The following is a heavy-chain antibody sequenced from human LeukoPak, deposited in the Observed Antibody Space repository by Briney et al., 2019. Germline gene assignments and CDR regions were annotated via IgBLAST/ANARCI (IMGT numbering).Heavy chain of an antibody. CDR1: GSTFSSYA. D-gene: IGHD6-6*01. J-gene: IGHJ4*02. CDR3: AKGLRSSSHFDY. V-gene: IGHV3-23*01. CDR2: ISGSGGST. Sequence: GGSLRLSCAASGSTFSSYAMSWVRQAPGKGLEWVSAISGSGGSTYYADSVKGRFTISRDNSKNTLYLQMNSLRAEDTAVYYCAKGLRSSSHFDYWGQGTLVTVSS.